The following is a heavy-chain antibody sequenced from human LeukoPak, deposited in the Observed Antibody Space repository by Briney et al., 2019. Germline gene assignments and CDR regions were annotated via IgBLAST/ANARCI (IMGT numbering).Heavy chain of an antibody. CDR2: ISYDGSNK. D-gene: IGHD3-10*01. CDR3: AKEAEYYYGSGSYYDHFDY. J-gene: IGHJ4*02. CDR1: GFTFSSYG. V-gene: IGHV3-30*18. Sequence: GGSLRLSCAASGFTFSSYGMHWVRQAPGKGLEWVAVISYDGSNKYYADSVKGRFTISRDNSKNTLYLQMNSLRAEDTAVYYCAKEAEYYYGSGSYYDHFDYWGQGTLVTVSS.